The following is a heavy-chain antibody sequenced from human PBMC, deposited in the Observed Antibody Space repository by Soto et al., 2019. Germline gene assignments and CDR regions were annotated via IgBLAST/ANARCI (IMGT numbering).Heavy chain of an antibody. CDR1: GYTFTSYS. D-gene: IGHD6-19*01. J-gene: IGHJ5*02. V-gene: IGHV1-3*05. Sequence: QVQIVQSGAEEKKPGASVKVSCKASGYTFTSYSMHWVRQAPGQRLEWMGWINVGNGNTKYSQKFQGRVTITTDTSXSTAYMELSSLTSEDTAVYYCARERWGSGSRWFDPWGQGTLVTVSS. CDR2: INVGNGNT. CDR3: ARERWGSGSRWFDP.